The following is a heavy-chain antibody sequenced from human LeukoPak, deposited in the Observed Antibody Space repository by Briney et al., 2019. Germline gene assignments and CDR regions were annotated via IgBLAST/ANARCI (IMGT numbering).Heavy chain of an antibody. V-gene: IGHV3-23*01. Sequence: PGGSLRLSCAASGFTFSSHAMGWVRQAPGKGLEWGSSITGSGASTYYEDSVKGRFTISRDNSKNTLYLQMNRLRAEDTAVYYCAKDGGGSLEWLPPMDVWGQGTTVTVSS. CDR2: ITGSGAST. CDR3: AKDGGGSLEWLPPMDV. CDR1: GFTFSSHA. D-gene: IGHD3-3*01. J-gene: IGHJ6*02.